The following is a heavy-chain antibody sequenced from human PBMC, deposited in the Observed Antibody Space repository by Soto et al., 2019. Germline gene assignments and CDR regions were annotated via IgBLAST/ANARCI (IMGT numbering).Heavy chain of an antibody. J-gene: IGHJ6*02. Sequence: VKVPCKASGYTFTGYYLPWVRQAPGQGLEGMGWINPNFGGTNYAQKFQGRVTITADESTSTAYMELSSLRSEATAVYYCSSDYNDYDIFTAQNVMDFWGQGTTVTVSS. CDR1: GYTFTGYY. V-gene: IGHV1-2*02. D-gene: IGHD3-9*01. CDR3: SSDYNDYDIFTAQNVMDF. CDR2: INPNFGGT.